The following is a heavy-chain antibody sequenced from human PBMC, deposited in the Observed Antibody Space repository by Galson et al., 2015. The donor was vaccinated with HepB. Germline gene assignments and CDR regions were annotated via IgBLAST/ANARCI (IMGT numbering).Heavy chain of an antibody. D-gene: IGHD3-3*01. V-gene: IGHV3-23*01. CDR2: ISGSGGST. CDR3: TKDAWDDFWSGYYSGFDY. Sequence: SLRLSCAASGFTFSSYAMSWVRQAPGKGLEWVSAISGSGGSTYYADSVKGRFTISRDNSKNTLYLQMNSLRAEDTAVYYCTKDAWDDFWSGYYSGFDYWGQGTLVTVSS. J-gene: IGHJ4*02. CDR1: GFTFSSYA.